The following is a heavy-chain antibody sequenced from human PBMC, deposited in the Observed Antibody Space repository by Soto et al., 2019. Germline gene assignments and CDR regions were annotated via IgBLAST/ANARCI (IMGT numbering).Heavy chain of an antibody. J-gene: IGHJ5*02. CDR1: GYTFTTHG. D-gene: IGHD2-2*01. V-gene: IGHV1-18*01. CDR3: ARNLGYCRSGPCYREWFDP. CDR2: VRGDNGHT. Sequence: QVQLVQSGAEVKKPGASVKVSCKASGYTFTTHGISWVRQVPGQGLEWMGWVRGDNGHTNYAQSLQGRVTMTTDTSTNTAYMELRRLTSDATAVYDCARNLGYCRSGPCYREWFDPWGQGTVVSVSS.